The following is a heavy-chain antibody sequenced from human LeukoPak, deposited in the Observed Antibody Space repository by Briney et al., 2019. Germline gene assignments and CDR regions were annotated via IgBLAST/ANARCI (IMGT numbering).Heavy chain of an antibody. CDR1: VGTFISYA. CDR2: IIPIFGTA. Sequence: SVKVSCKASVGTFISYAISWVGQAPGQGLEWMGGIIPIFGTANYAQKFQGRVTITADESTSTAYMELSSLRSEDTAVYYCARGPHSSGWYREFDYWGQGTLVTVSS. V-gene: IGHV1-69*13. D-gene: IGHD6-19*01. CDR3: ARGPHSSGWYREFDY. J-gene: IGHJ4*02.